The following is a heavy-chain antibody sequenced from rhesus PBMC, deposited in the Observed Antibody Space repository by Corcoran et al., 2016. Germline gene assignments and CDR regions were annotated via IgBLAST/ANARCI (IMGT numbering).Heavy chain of an antibody. CDR3: ARVVNMGTGYPYFDY. V-gene: IGHV4-80*01. CDR1: GGSFSSYW. Sequence: QVQLQESGPGLVKPSETLSLTCAVSGGSFSSYWWSWIRQPPGKGLEWIGEIKGNMGRTNYHPTLRSPVTISKEASKNRSSLKLSVGSAADTAVYYCARVVNMGTGYPYFDYWGQGVLVTVSS. CDR2: IKGNMGRT. D-gene: IGHD3-3*01. J-gene: IGHJ4*01.